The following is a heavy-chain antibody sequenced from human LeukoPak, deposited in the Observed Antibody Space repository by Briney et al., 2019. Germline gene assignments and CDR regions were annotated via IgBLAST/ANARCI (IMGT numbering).Heavy chain of an antibody. Sequence: PGGSLRLSCAASGFTFDDYGMSWVRQAPGKGLEWVSGINWNGGSTGYADSVKGRFTISRDNAKNSLYLQMNSLRAEGTAVYYCAKGYYGSGSYGWFDYWGQGTLVTVSS. CDR2: INWNGGST. V-gene: IGHV3-20*04. J-gene: IGHJ4*02. CDR1: GFTFDDYG. D-gene: IGHD3-10*01. CDR3: AKGYYGSGSYGWFDY.